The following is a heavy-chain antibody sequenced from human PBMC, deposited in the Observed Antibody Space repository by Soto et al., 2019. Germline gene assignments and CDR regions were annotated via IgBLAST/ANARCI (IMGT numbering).Heavy chain of an antibody. CDR1: GCTFTSYD. Sequence: QVQLVQSGAEVKKPGASVKVSCKASGCTFTSYDINWVRQSTGQGLEWMGWMNHNSGKKGYAQKFEGKVTMIKSTSISTAYKEMSSLRSDDTAVYYCAREKTGYYDYWGQGTLVTVSS. CDR2: MNHNSGKK. V-gene: IGHV1-8*01. CDR3: AREKTGYYDY. J-gene: IGHJ4*02. D-gene: IGHD3-9*01.